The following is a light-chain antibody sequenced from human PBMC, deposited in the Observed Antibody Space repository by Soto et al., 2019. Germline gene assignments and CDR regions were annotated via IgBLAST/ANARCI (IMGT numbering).Light chain of an antibody. CDR2: GAS. Sequence: EIVLTQSPATLSLSPGERATLSCRASQSVSTNLAWYQQNPGQAPRLLIYGASTRATGIPARFSGSGSGTEFTLTISSLQSEDFAVYYCQQYDKWPWTFGQGTKVDIK. V-gene: IGKV3-15*01. CDR1: QSVSTN. J-gene: IGKJ1*01. CDR3: QQYDKWPWT.